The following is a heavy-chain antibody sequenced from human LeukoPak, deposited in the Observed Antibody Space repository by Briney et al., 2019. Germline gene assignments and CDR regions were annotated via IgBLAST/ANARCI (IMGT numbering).Heavy chain of an antibody. V-gene: IGHV4-59*12. Sequence: SETLSLTCSVSGGSIRSYYWSWIRQPPGKGLQWIGYIYYSGGTNYNPSLKSRVTISVDTFKNQFSLKLSSVTAADTAVYYCARGPYNWNYDYYYYYMDVWGKGTTVTVSS. CDR2: IYYSGGT. D-gene: IGHD1-7*01. J-gene: IGHJ6*03. CDR1: GGSIRSYY. CDR3: ARGPYNWNYDYYYYYMDV.